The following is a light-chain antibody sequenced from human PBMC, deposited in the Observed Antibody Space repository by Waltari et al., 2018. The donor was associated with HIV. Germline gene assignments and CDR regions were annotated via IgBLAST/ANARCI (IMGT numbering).Light chain of an antibody. Sequence: DIVMTQSPDSLSVSLGERATINCKSSQSVLHGSYSKNYLAWYHQKPGQPPKLLIYWASTRESGVPARFSGSGSGTDFTLTISSLQAEDVAVYYCHQYYNSPRTFGGGTKVEIK. V-gene: IGKV4-1*01. CDR2: WAS. CDR1: QSVLHGSYSKNY. J-gene: IGKJ4*01. CDR3: HQYYNSPRT.